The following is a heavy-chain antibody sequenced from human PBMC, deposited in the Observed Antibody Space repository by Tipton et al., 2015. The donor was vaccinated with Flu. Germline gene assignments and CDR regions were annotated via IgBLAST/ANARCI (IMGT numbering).Heavy chain of an antibody. CDR2: IYYSGST. D-gene: IGHD3-10*01. V-gene: IGHV4-39*07. CDR1: GGSISSSSYY. J-gene: IGHJ6*02. Sequence: LRLSCTVSGGSISSSSYYWGWIRQPPGKGLEWIGSIYYSGSTYYNPSLKSRVTISVDTSKNQFSLKLSSVTAADTAVYYCARDRLLWFADRYGMDVWGQGTTVTVSS. CDR3: ARDRLLWFADRYGMDV.